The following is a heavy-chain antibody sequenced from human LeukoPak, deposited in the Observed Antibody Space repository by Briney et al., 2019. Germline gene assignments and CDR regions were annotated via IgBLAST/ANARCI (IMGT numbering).Heavy chain of an antibody. D-gene: IGHD3-9*01. Sequence: SETLSLTCAVYGGSFSGYYWSWIRQPPGKGLEWMGNINYLGSTAYNPSLKSRLTTSVDTSKQQFSLRLTSVTAADTAVYYCARLRKGRYFDYFFESWGQGTLVTVS. CDR2: INYLGST. CDR3: ARLRKGRYFDYFFES. V-gene: IGHV4-34*01. CDR1: GGSFSGYY. J-gene: IGHJ4*02.